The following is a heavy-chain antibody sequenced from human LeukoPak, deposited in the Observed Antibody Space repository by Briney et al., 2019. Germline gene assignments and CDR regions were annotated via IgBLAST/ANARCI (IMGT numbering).Heavy chain of an antibody. CDR1: GGSFSGYY. Sequence: SETLPLTCAVYGGSFSGYYWSWIRQPPGKGLEWIGEINHSGSTNYNPSLKSRVTISVDTSKNQFSLKLSSVTAADTAVYYCARVRRPYSRFDPWGQGTLVTVSS. CDR3: ARVRRPYSRFDP. CDR2: INHSGST. D-gene: IGHD4-11*01. J-gene: IGHJ5*02. V-gene: IGHV4-34*01.